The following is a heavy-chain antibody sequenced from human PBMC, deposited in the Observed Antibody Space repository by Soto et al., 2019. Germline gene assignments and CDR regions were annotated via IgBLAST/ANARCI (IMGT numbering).Heavy chain of an antibody. CDR2: IDRSGST. D-gene: IGHD1-26*01. CDR3: ARDGAWRGFDV. J-gene: IGHJ6*02. Sequence: SETLSLTCAVSGDSISSGGYSWSWIRQPPGKGLEWVGYIDRSGSTYYNPSLKSRVTISADRSNNRFSLILNSVTAADTAVYFCARDGAWRGFDVWGQGTTVTVYS. CDR1: GDSISSGGYS. V-gene: IGHV4-30-2*01.